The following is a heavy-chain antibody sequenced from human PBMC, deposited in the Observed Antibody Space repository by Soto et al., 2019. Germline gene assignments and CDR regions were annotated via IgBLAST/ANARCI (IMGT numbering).Heavy chain of an antibody. V-gene: IGHV3-74*01. D-gene: IGHD6-6*01. J-gene: IGHJ6*02. CDR2: ISGDGSST. CDR3: AKSNYGMDV. CDR1: GFTFTDYW. Sequence: EGQVVESGGGLVQPGGSLRISCAASGFTFTDYWMHWVRQSPGKGLVWVSRISGDGSSTSYADSVKGRFTTSRDNAKNTLYLQMNSLRAEDMPVYYCAKSNYGMDVWGQGPTVTVSS.